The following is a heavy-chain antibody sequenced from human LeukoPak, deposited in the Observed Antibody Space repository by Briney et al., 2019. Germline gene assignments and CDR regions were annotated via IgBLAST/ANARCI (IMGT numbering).Heavy chain of an antibody. D-gene: IGHD4-17*01. Sequence: PGGSLRLSCAASGFTFSIYWMSCVRQAPGKGLEWVASINQDGSEKYYVDSVKGRCTISRDNAKNTVYLQMNSLRVEDTGVYYCASALTTVTPHFHCWGQGTLVTVSS. V-gene: IGHV3-7*05. CDR1: GFTFSIYW. CDR3: ASALTTVTPHFHC. CDR2: INQDGSEK. J-gene: IGHJ4*02.